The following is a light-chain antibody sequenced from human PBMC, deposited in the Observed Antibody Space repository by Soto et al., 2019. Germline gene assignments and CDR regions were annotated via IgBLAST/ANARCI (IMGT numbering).Light chain of an antibody. CDR2: ASV. V-gene: IGKV1-39*01. CDR3: QQNYNTPYT. J-gene: IGKJ2*01. Sequence: DIQMTQSPSSLSVSVGDKVTITCRASRSISNYLNWYQQKPGKAPELLIYASVNLQSGVPSRFSGSGSGTDFTLTINSLQPDDFATYYCQQNYNTPYTCGQGTKLEI. CDR1: RSISNY.